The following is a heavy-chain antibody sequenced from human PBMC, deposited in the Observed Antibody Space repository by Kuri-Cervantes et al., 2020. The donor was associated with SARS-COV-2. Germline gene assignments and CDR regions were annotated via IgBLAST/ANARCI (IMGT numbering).Heavy chain of an antibody. CDR1: GGSISSYY. Sequence: ESLKISCTVSGGSISSYYWSWIRQPPGKGLEWIGYIYYRGSTDYNPSLKSRVTISVDTSKNQFSLKLSSVTAADTAVYYCARGLYYYDSSGPWGQGTLVTVSS. J-gene: IGHJ5*02. D-gene: IGHD3-22*01. V-gene: IGHV4-59*01. CDR2: IYYRGST. CDR3: ARGLYYYDSSGP.